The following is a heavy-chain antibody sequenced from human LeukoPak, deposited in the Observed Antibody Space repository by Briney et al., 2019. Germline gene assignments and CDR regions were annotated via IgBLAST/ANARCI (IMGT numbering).Heavy chain of an antibody. CDR1: GYTFTSYD. CDR2: MNPNSGNT. D-gene: IGHD3-22*01. V-gene: IGHV1-8*01. J-gene: IGHJ5*02. CDR3: ARFEAGFSSGYYNDVNWFDP. Sequence: ASVKVSCKASGYTFTSYDINWVRQATGQGLEWMGWMNPNSGNTGYAQKFQGRVTMTRNTSISTAYMELSSLRSEDTAVYYCARFEAGFSSGYYNDVNWFDPWGQGTLVTVSS.